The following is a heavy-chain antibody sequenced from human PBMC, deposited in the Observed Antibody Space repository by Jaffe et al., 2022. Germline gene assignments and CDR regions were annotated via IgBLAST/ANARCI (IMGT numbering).Heavy chain of an antibody. CDR1: GFTFSNYA. CDR2: ISTSTTST. CDR3: AKFAGYSWTRTSFDY. D-gene: IGHD1-20*01. V-gene: IGHV3-23*01. Sequence: EVQLLESGGGLVQPGGSLRLSCVASGFTFSNYAMSWVRQAPGKRLEWVSAISTSTTSTSYADSIKGRFTISRDNSKNTLYLQINSLRDEDTAVYYCAKFAGYSWTRTSFDYWGQGTLVTVSS. J-gene: IGHJ4*02.